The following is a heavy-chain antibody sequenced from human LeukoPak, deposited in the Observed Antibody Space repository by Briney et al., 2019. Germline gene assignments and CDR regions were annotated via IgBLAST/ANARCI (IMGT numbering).Heavy chain of an antibody. D-gene: IGHD2-2*01. Sequence: GGSLRLSCAASGFTFSSYAMSWVRQAPGKGLEWVSAISGSGGSTYYADSMKGRFTISRDNSKNTLYLQMNSLRAEDTAVYYCAKGSLYCSSTSCYLFDYWGQGTLVTVSS. J-gene: IGHJ4*02. CDR3: AKGSLYCSSTSCYLFDY. CDR2: ISGSGGST. V-gene: IGHV3-23*01. CDR1: GFTFSSYA.